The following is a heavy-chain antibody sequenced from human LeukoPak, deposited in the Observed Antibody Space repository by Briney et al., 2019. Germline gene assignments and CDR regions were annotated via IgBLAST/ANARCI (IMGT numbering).Heavy chain of an antibody. CDR3: ATELYMGATTKAGYFDY. D-gene: IGHD1-26*01. J-gene: IGHJ4*02. Sequence: GASVKVSCKVSGYTLTELSTHWVRQAPGKGLEWMGGFDPEDGETVYAQKFQGRVTMTEDTSTDTAYMELSSLRSEDTAVYYCATELYMGATTKAGYFDYWGQGTLVTVSS. CDR2: FDPEDGET. CDR1: GYTLTELS. V-gene: IGHV1-24*01.